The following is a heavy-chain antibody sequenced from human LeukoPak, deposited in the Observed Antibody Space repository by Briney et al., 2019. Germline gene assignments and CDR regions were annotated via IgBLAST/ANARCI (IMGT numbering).Heavy chain of an antibody. CDR3: ARDVSGYAWFDP. CDR1: GGSISSGSYY. V-gene: IGHV4-61*02. CDR2: IYTSGST. J-gene: IGHJ5*02. D-gene: IGHD3-22*01. Sequence: TLSLTCTVSGGSISSGSYYWSWIRQPAGKGLEWIGRIYTSGSTNYNPSLKGRVTISVDTSKNQFSLKLSSVTAADTAVYYCARDVSGYAWFDPWGQGTLVTVSS.